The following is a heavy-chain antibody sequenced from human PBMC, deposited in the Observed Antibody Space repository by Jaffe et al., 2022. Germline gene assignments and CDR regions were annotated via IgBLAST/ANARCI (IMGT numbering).Heavy chain of an antibody. D-gene: IGHD3-22*01. V-gene: IGHV4-59*01. J-gene: IGHJ2*01. CDR3: ARVLYYYDSSGYPFWYFDL. CDR1: GGSISSYY. Sequence: QVQLQESGPGLVKPSETLSLTCTVSGGSISSYYWSWIRQPPGKGLEWIGYIYYSGSTNYNPSLKSRVTISVDTSKNQFSLKLSSVTAADTAVYYCARVLYYYDSSGYPFWYFDLWGRGTLVTVSS. CDR2: IYYSGST.